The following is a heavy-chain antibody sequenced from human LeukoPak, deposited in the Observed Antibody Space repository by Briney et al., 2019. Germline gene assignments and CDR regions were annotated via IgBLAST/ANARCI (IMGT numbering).Heavy chain of an antibody. D-gene: IGHD6-13*01. CDR2: IYHSGST. CDR1: GGSISSSNW. J-gene: IGHJ5*02. Sequence: SGTLSLTCAVSGGSISSSNWWSWVRQPPGKGLEWIGEIYHSGSTNYNPSLKSRATISVDKSKNQFSLKLSSVTAADTAVYYCARRVLAAAAWFDPWGQGTLVTVSS. V-gene: IGHV4-4*02. CDR3: ARRVLAAAAWFDP.